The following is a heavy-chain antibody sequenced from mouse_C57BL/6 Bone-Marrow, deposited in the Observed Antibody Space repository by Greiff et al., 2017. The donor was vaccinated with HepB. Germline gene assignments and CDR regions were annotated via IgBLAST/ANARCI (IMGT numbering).Heavy chain of an antibody. Sequence: EVHLVESGGGLVQPGGSMKLSCAASGFTFSDAWMDWVRQSPEKGLEWVAEIRNKANNHATYYAESVKGRFTISRDDSKSSVYLQMNSLRAEDTGIYYCTRFGVYYDYDDYYAMDYWGQGTSVTVSS. CDR1: GFTFSDAW. CDR2: IRNKANNHAT. V-gene: IGHV6-6*01. CDR3: TRFGVYYDYDDYYAMDY. J-gene: IGHJ4*01. D-gene: IGHD2-4*01.